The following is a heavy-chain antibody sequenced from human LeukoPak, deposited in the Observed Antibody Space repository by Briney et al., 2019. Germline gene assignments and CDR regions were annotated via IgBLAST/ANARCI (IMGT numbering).Heavy chain of an antibody. CDR1: GFTFKNYW. CDR3: ARDSTYRRYNWNQRDYYYYYYMDV. D-gene: IGHD1-1*01. CDR2: IDSDGSST. V-gene: IGHV3-74*01. Sequence: PGGSLRLSCAASGFTFKNYWMHWVRQAPGKGLVWVSRIDSDGSSTNYADSVKGRFTISRDNAKNTLYLQMNSLRAEDTAVYYCARDSTYRRYNWNQRDYYYYYYMDVWGKGTTVTVSS. J-gene: IGHJ6*03.